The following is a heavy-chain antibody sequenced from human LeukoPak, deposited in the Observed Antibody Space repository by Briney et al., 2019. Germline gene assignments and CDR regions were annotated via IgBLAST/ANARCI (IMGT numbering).Heavy chain of an antibody. CDR2: IHSGGNTI. Sequence: TGGSLRLSCVASGFTFSRYDMNWVRLAPGKGLEWVSYIHSGGNTIYYADSVKGRFTISRDFAKNSLYLQMNSLRAEDTAVYYCARKLTGMTYFDYWGQGTLVTVSS. J-gene: IGHJ4*02. CDR3: ARKLTGMTYFDY. CDR1: GFTFSRYD. V-gene: IGHV3-48*03. D-gene: IGHD1-1*01.